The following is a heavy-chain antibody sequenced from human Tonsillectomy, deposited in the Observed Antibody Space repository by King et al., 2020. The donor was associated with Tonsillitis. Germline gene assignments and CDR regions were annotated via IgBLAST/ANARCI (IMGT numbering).Heavy chain of an antibody. CDR2: ISSSSSYI. J-gene: IGHJ4*02. V-gene: IGHV3-21*01. Sequence: VQLVESGGGLVKPGGSLRLSCAASGFTFSSYSMNWVRQAPGKGLEWVSSISSSSSYIYYADSVKGRFTISRDNAKNSLYMQMNSLRAEDTAVYYCVPYGYCSGGSCYHYWGQGTLVTVSS. CDR3: VPYGYCSGGSCYHY. CDR1: GFTFSSYS. D-gene: IGHD2-15*01.